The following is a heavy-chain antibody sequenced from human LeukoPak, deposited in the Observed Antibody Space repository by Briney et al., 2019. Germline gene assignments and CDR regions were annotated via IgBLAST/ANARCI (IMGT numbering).Heavy chain of an antibody. CDR2: IYYSGSS. D-gene: IGHD2-2*01. V-gene: IGHV4-39*01. Sequence: SETLSLTCTLSGGSMSSSTYYWGWSSQPEGKGLEWIGNIYYSGSSYYNPSLKSRLTISVDTSKNQFSLSLTSVTAADTAVYYCSRLGIVPAGNIDCWGQGTLVTVSS. CDR3: SRLGIVPAGNIDC. J-gene: IGHJ4*02. CDR1: GGSMSSSTYY.